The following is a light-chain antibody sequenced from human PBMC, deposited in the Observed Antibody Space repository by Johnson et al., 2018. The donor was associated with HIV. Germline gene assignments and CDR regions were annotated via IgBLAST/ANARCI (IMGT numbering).Light chain of an antibody. V-gene: IGLV1-51*01. Sequence: QSVLTQPPSVSAAPGQKVTISCSGSSSNIGSNYVSWYQHLPGTAPKLLIYDNYKRHSGIPDRFSASKSGTSATLGITGLQTGDEADYYCGTWDSSLSAYVFGTGTKVTVL. CDR2: DNY. J-gene: IGLJ1*01. CDR3: GTWDSSLSAYV. CDR1: SSNIGSNY.